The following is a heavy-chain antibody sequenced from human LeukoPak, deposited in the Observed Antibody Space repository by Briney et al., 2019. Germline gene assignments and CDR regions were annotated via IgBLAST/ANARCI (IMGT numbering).Heavy chain of an antibody. Sequence: PGMSLRLSCVGSGFKFDDYSMHWVRQVPGKGLEWVSGMSWSTATIAYADSVKGRFTISRDNAKNSLYLQMNSLRPEDMALYYCAKGGSNGWYADHWGQGTLVTVSS. J-gene: IGHJ5*02. D-gene: IGHD6-19*01. CDR2: MSWSTATI. CDR3: AKGGSNGWYADH. V-gene: IGHV3-9*03. CDR1: GFKFDDYS.